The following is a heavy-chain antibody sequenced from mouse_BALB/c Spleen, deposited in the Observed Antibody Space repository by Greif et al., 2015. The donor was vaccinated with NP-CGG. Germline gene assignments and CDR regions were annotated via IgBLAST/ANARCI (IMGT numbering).Heavy chain of an antibody. D-gene: IGHD1-1*01. CDR1: GYSFTGYF. V-gene: IGHV1-20*02. CDR2: INPYNGDT. CDR3: ARGGSSYVGY. J-gene: IGHJ2*01. Sequence: VQLQQSGPELVKPGASVKISCKASGYSFTGYFMNWVMQSHGKSLEWIGRINPYNGDTFYNQKFKGKATLTVDKSSSTAHMELRSLASEDSAVYYCARGGSSYVGYWGQGTTLTVSS.